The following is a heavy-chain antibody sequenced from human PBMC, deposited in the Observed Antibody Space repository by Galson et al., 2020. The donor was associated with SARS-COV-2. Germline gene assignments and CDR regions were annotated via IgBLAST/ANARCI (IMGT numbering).Heavy chain of an antibody. D-gene: IGHD2-21*02. V-gene: IGHV1-24*01. Sequence: ASVTVSCKVSGYTLTELSMHWVRQAPGKGLEWMGGFDPEDGETIYAQKFQGRVTMTEDTSTDTAYMELSSLRSEDTAVYYCASSFVVVTAPDWYCYGMDVWGQGTTVTVSS. CDR1: GYTLTELS. J-gene: IGHJ6*02. CDR3: ASSFVVVTAPDWYCYGMDV. CDR2: FDPEDGET.